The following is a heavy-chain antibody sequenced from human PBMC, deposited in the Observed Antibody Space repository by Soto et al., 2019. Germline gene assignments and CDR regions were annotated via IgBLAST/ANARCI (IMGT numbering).Heavy chain of an antibody. J-gene: IGHJ4*02. CDR2: ISGSGGST. CDR3: ARWAVAGKIPDY. Sequence: EVQLLESGGGLVQPGGSLRLSCAASGFTFSSYAMSWVRQAPGKGLEWVSAISGSGGSTYYADSVKGRFTISRDNSKNKLYLQMNSLRAEDTAVYYCARWAVAGKIPDYWGQGTLVTVSS. V-gene: IGHV3-23*01. D-gene: IGHD6-19*01. CDR1: GFTFSSYA.